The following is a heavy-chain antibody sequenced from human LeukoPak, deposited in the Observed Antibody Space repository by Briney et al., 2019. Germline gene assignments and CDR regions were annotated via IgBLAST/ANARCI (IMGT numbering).Heavy chain of an antibody. V-gene: IGHV3-7*01. CDR1: GFRFSSHW. Sequence: GGSLRLSCEGSGFRFSSHWMSWVRQAPGKGLEWVDNIKQDGGETYYVDSVKGRFAISRDNAKNSLYLQMSSLRAEDTAVYYCARLYSTGCYGGPDYWGQGTLVAVSS. D-gene: IGHD6-19*01. J-gene: IGHJ4*02. CDR3: ARLYSTGCYGGPDY. CDR2: IKQDGGET.